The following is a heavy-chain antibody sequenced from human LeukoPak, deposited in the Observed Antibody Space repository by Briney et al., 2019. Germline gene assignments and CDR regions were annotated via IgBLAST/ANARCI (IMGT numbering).Heavy chain of an antibody. CDR3: AKDLRGGNSYGEGLDY. Sequence: PGGSLRLSCAASGLTFSSYGMHWVRQAPGKGLEWVAVISYDGSKTYYADSVKGRFTISRDNSKNTLYLQMNSLTAEDTAVYSCAKDLRGGNSYGEGLDYWGQGTLVTVSS. CDR1: GLTFSSYG. J-gene: IGHJ4*02. D-gene: IGHD5-18*01. CDR2: ISYDGSKT. V-gene: IGHV3-30*18.